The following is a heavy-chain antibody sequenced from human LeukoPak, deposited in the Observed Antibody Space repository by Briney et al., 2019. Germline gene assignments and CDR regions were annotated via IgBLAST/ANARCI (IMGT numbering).Heavy chain of an antibody. J-gene: IGHJ4*02. CDR1: GGSFSGYY. Sequence: KSSETLSLTCAVYGGSFSGYYWSWIRQPPGKGLEWIGEINHSGSTNYNPSLKSRVTISVDTSKNQFSLRLSSVTAADTAVYYCARAGAYGGKYYFDYWGQGTLVTVSS. D-gene: IGHD3-16*01. CDR2: INHSGST. V-gene: IGHV4-34*01. CDR3: ARAGAYGGKYYFDY.